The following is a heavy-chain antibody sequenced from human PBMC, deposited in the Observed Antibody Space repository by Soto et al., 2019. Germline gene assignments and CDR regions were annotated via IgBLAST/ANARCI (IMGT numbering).Heavy chain of an antibody. V-gene: IGHV3-23*01. CDR3: AAVVGSDYDYVGGSLSFEH. CDR1: GFIFATTA. Sequence: VQLLQSGGGLVQPGGSLRLSCEASGFIFATTAMGWVRQAPGKGLEWVSTISGSGVRTYYADSVKGRFTISRDNSKNTLFLQMNSLRADDTAVYFCAAVVGSDYDYVGGSLSFEHWGQGALVTV. J-gene: IGHJ4*02. CDR2: ISGSGVRT. D-gene: IGHD3-16*01.